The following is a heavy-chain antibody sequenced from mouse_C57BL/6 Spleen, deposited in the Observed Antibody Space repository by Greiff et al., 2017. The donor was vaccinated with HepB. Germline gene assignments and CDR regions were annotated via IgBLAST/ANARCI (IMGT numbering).Heavy chain of an antibody. CDR3: ARSNWDVGGYFDV. D-gene: IGHD4-1*01. J-gene: IGHJ1*03. CDR2: IYPGDGDT. CDR1: GYAFSSSW. V-gene: IGHV1-82*01. Sequence: QVQLQQSGPELVKPGASVKISCKASGYAFSSSWMNWVKQRPGKGLEWIGRIYPGDGDTNYNGKFKGKATLTADKSSSTAYMQLSSLTSEDSAVYFCARSNWDVGGYFDVWGTGTTVTVSS.